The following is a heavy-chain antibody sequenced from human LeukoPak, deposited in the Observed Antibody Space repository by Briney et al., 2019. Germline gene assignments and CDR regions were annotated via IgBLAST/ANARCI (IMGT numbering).Heavy chain of an antibody. J-gene: IGHJ4*02. CDR1: GFTFSSYG. Sequence: GGSLRLSCAASGFTFSSYGMSWVRQAPGKGLEWVSTISGSGDSTYYADSVKGRFTISRDISKDTLYLQMNSLRAEDTAVYCCAKEGSLGDLRWGQGTLVTVSS. D-gene: IGHD4-17*01. CDR3: AKEGSLGDLR. V-gene: IGHV3-23*01. CDR2: ISGSGDST.